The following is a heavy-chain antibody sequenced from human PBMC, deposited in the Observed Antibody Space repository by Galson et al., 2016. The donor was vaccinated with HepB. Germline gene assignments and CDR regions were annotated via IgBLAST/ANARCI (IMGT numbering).Heavy chain of an antibody. CDR1: SSG. CDR3: GKHGGFDY. CDR2: ITGSGGAT. V-gene: IGHV3-23*01. J-gene: IGHJ4*02. Sequence: SSGMSWVRQSPGRGLEWLSGITGSGGATHYADSVRGRFTISRDNSKNTLYLYMNSLRAGDTAVYYCGKHGGFDYWGQGAPVTVSS. D-gene: IGHD3-16*01.